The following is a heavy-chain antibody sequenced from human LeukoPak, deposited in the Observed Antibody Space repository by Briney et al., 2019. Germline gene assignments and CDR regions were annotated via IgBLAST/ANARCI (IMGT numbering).Heavy chain of an antibody. Sequence: QSGGSLRLSCAASGFTFSSYSMNWVRQAPGKGLEWVSSISSSSSYIYYADSVKGRFTISRDNAKNSLYLQMNSLRAEDTAVYYCARDNDLLRYFDWPLDYWGQGTLVTVSS. CDR1: GFTFSSYS. CDR3: ARDNDLLRYFDWPLDY. J-gene: IGHJ4*02. V-gene: IGHV3-21*01. CDR2: ISSSSSYI. D-gene: IGHD3-9*01.